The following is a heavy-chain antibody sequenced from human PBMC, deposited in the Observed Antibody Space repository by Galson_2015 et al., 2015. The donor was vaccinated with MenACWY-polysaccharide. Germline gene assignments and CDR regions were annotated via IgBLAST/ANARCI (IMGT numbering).Heavy chain of an antibody. CDR2: IRSDGNNR. Sequence: SLRVSCAASGFTFNSYGMHWVRQAPGRGLEWVTFIRSDGNNRYYADSVKGRFTISRDSSKNTLYLQMNSLRAEDTAVYYCAKDYGRGVNRFVPWGQGTLVTVS. D-gene: IGHD1-26*01. CDR1: GFTFNSYG. V-gene: IGHV3-30*02. CDR3: AKDYGRGVNRFVP. J-gene: IGHJ5*02.